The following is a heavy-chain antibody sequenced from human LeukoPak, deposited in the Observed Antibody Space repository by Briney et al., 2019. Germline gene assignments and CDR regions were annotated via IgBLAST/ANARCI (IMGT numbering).Heavy chain of an antibody. Sequence: ASVKVSCKAFGYTFTGYYIHWVRQAPGQGLEWMGWINPKSGGTNYVQKFQGRVTMTRDKSISTAYMELSRLRSDDTAVYFCAPTDSLRYYFDYWGQGTLVTVSS. CDR1: GYTFTGYY. J-gene: IGHJ4*02. CDR2: INPKSGGT. D-gene: IGHD4-17*01. V-gene: IGHV1-2*02. CDR3: APTDSLRYYFDY.